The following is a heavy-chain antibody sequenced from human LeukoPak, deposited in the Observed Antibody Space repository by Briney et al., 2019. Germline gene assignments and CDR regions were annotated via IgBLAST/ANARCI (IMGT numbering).Heavy chain of an antibody. Sequence: PSVKVSCKASGSTFTSYGISWVRQAPGQGLGWMGWTSAYNGNTNDAQKVQGSVTMSTDTSTSTAYMELRSLRSDDTAVYCWARLAVTTLGYWFDPWGQGTLVTVSS. CDR1: GSTFTSYG. J-gene: IGHJ5*02. CDR3: ARLAVTTLGYWFDP. V-gene: IGHV1-18*01. CDR2: TSAYNGNT. D-gene: IGHD2-21*02.